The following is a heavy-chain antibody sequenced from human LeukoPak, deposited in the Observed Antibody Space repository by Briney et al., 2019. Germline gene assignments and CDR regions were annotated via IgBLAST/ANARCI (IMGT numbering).Heavy chain of an antibody. CDR2: IYTSGST. J-gene: IGHJ5*02. Sequence: PSETLSLTCTVSGGSISSGSYYWSWIRQPAGKGLEWIGRIYTSGSTNYNPSLKSRVTISVDTSKNQFSLKLSSVTAADTAVYYCARSRVRGNWFDPWGQGTLVTVSS. V-gene: IGHV4-61*02. CDR1: GGSISSGSYY. D-gene: IGHD3-10*01. CDR3: ARSRVRGNWFDP.